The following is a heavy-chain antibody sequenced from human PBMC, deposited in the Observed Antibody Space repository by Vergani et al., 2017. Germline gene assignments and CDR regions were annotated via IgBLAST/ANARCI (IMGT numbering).Heavy chain of an antibody. CDR1: GYTFTNHA. CDR3: ARAVRRVWDYYGLDV. D-gene: IGHD1-1*01. Sequence: QVQLVQSGSELKKPGASVKVSCKASGYTFTNHAMNWVRQAPGQGLEWRGWINTDTGNPTYAQGFTGRFVFSLDTSVSTAYLQISGLKADDTAVYYCARAVRRVWDYYGLDVWGRGTTVTVSS. CDR2: INTDTGNP. V-gene: IGHV7-4-1*02. J-gene: IGHJ6*02.